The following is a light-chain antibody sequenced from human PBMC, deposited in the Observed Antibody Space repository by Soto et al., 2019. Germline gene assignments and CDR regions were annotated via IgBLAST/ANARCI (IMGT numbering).Light chain of an antibody. Sequence: SALTQPPSVSGSPGQSVTISCTGTSSDVGSYNRVSWYQQPPGTAPKLMIYEVSNRPSGVPDRFSGSKSGNTASLTISGLQAEDEADYYCSLYTSSSTFAVFGGGTKLTVL. CDR3: SLYTSSSTFAV. CDR1: SSDVGSYNR. CDR2: EVS. V-gene: IGLV2-18*01. J-gene: IGLJ3*02.